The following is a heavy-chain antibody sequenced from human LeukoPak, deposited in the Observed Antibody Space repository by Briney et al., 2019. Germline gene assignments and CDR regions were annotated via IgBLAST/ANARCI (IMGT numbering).Heavy chain of an antibody. J-gene: IGHJ5*02. CDR2: IYTSGRT. V-gene: IGHV4-61*02. CDR3: AREGGIAARPLFYP. Sequence: PSETLSLTCTVSGGSLSSGSYYWGWLRQAAGMGLEWIGRIYTSGRTNYNPSLKRRVTISVDTSKNQFSLKLSSVTAADTAVYYCAREGGIAARPLFYPWGQGTLVTVSS. D-gene: IGHD6-6*01. CDR1: GGSLSSGSYY.